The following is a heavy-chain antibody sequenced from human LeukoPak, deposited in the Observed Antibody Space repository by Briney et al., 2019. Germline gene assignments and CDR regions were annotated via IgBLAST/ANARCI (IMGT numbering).Heavy chain of an antibody. D-gene: IGHD2-15*01. CDR2: IRDRVNNYAT. J-gene: IGHJ4*02. CDR1: GFSFSGSA. V-gene: IGHV3-73*01. Sequence: GGSLRLSCAASGFSFSGSAIHWVRLASGRGPEWVGRIRDRVNNYATAYAASVRGRFIISRDDSKNTAYLQMNSLEIDDTAVYYCTSGKHCYGGTCYAFEYWGQGTVVAVSS. CDR3: TSGKHCYGGTCYAFEY.